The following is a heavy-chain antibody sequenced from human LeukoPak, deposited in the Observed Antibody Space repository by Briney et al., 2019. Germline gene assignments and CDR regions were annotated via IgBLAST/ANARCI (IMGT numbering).Heavy chain of an antibody. D-gene: IGHD5-18*01. V-gene: IGHV3-30*18. Sequence: GGSLRLSCAASGFTFSSYGMHWVRQAPGKGLEWVAVISYDGSNKYYADSVKGRFTISRDNSKNTLYLQMNSLRAEDTAVYYCAKDLDSCGSQLLYAFDYWGQGTLVTVSS. CDR1: GFTFSSYG. CDR3: AKDLDSCGSQLLYAFDY. J-gene: IGHJ4*02. CDR2: ISYDGSNK.